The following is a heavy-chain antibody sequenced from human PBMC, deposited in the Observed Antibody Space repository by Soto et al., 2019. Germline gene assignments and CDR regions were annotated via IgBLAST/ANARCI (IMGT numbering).Heavy chain of an antibody. J-gene: IGHJ6*02. CDR1: GYTFTRYG. Sequence: QGQLVQSGGEVKKPGASVKVSCKASGYTFTRYGISWVRQAPGQGLEWMGWISGYNGDTKYAQKFQGRVTMTVDTSTNTAYMERRSLTSDDRAVYYCAKNGQPPYYYYGMDVWGQGTTVTVSS. D-gene: IGHD2-8*01. CDR2: ISGYNGDT. V-gene: IGHV1-18*01. CDR3: AKNGQPPYYYYGMDV.